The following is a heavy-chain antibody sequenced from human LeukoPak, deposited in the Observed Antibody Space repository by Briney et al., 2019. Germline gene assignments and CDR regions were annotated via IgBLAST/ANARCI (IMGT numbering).Heavy chain of an antibody. CDR1: GASVSSGDYH. V-gene: IGHV4-61*08. CDR3: ARPCSSTSCHLHNWYFDL. CDR2: NQNP. J-gene: IGHJ2*01. D-gene: IGHD2-2*01. Sequence: SETLSLTCTVSGASVSSGDYHWSWVRQAPGKGLEWIGHNQNPSYNPSLKSRVVISIHTSRNQFSLTLNTVTAADTAVYYCARPCSSTSCHLHNWYFDLWGRGTLVTVSS.